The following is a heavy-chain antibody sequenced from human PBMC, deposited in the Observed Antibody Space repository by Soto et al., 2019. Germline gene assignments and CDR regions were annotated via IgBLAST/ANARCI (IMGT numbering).Heavy chain of an antibody. CDR1: GFTFSSYA. CDR2: ISGSGGST. D-gene: IGHD3-22*01. J-gene: IGHJ4*02. CDR3: AKGETTNYYYDSSGDLGY. V-gene: IGHV3-23*01. Sequence: EVQLLESGGGLVQPGGSLRLSCAASGFTFSSYAMSWVRQAPGKGLEWVSAISGSGGSTYYADSVKGRFTISRDNSKNTLYLQMNSLRAEDTAVYYCAKGETTNYYYDSSGDLGYWGQGTLVTVSS.